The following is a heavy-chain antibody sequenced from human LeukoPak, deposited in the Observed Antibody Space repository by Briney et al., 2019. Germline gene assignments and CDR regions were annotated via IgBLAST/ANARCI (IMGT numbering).Heavy chain of an antibody. V-gene: IGHV1-2*02. CDR3: ARGPSTGDFDY. Sequence: ASVKVSCKASGYTFIAYFLHWVRQAPGQGLEWMGWIDPNSGGTNYAQRFQDRVTMTRDTSISTAYMELTSLRYDDTAVYYCARGPSTGDFDYWGQGTLVTVSS. CDR2: IDPNSGGT. CDR1: GYTFIAYF. D-gene: IGHD7-27*01. J-gene: IGHJ4*02.